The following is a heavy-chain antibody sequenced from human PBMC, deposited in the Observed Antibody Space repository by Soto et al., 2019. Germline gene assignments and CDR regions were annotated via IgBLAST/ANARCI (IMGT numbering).Heavy chain of an antibody. J-gene: IGHJ4*02. CDR1: GYTFTSYG. CDR3: ARSFSSSSGFDY. V-gene: IGHV1-2*02. Sequence: GESLKISCMASGYTFTSYGISLVRQAPGQGLAWMVCINPTSGGTKYAQKCQGRVTMTRDTSISTDSMELGSLTSDDTAVYYCARSFSSSSGFDYWGQGTLVTVSS. D-gene: IGHD2-2*01. CDR2: INPTSGGT.